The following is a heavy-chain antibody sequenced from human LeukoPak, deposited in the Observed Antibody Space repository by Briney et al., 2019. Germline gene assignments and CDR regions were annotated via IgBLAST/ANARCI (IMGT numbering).Heavy chain of an antibody. CDR2: ISYDGSNK. Sequence: PGGSLRLSCAASGFTFSSYGMHWVRQAPGKGLEWVAVISYDGSNKYYADSVKGRFTISRDNSKNTLYLQMNSLRAEDTAVYYCAKQGIGGATDYWGQGTLVTVSP. CDR3: AKQGIGGATDY. D-gene: IGHD1-26*01. J-gene: IGHJ4*02. V-gene: IGHV3-30*18. CDR1: GFTFSSYG.